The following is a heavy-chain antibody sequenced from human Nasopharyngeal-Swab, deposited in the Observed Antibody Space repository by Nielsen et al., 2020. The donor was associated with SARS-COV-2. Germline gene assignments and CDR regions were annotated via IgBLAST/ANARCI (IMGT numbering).Heavy chain of an antibody. CDR2: INAGNGNT. Sequence: WVRQAPGQRLEWMGWINAGNGNTDYAPKFQGRVSMTTDTSTTTAYMELRGLRSDDTAVYYCARVASDCTGGSCFSPSRYFYYYEMDVWGQGTTVTVSS. V-gene: IGHV1-18*01. J-gene: IGHJ6*02. CDR3: ARVASDCTGGSCFSPSRYFYYYEMDV. D-gene: IGHD2-15*01.